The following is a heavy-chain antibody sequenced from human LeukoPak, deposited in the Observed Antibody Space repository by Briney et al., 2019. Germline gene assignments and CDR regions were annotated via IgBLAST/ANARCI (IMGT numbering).Heavy chain of an antibody. Sequence: ASVKVSCKASGYTFTGCYMHWVRQAPGQGLEWMGWINPNSGGTNYAQKFQGRVTMTRDTSISTAYMELSRLRSDDTAVYYCARDLTEYYDSSGYYDYWGQGTLVTVSS. CDR3: ARDLTEYYDSSGYYDY. CDR1: GYTFTGCY. D-gene: IGHD3-22*01. CDR2: INPNSGGT. V-gene: IGHV1-2*02. J-gene: IGHJ4*02.